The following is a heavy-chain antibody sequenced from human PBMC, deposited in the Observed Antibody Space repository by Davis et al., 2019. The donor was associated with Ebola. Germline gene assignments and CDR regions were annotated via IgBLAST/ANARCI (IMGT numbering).Heavy chain of an antibody. V-gene: IGHV4-59*08. CDR3: ARHAAMANWFDP. Sequence: PSETLSLTCTVSGGSISSYYWSWIRQPPGKGLEWIGYIYYSGSTNYNPSLKSRVTISVDTSKNQFSLKQSSVTAADTAVYYCARHAAMANWFDPWGQGTLVTVSS. CDR1: GGSISSYY. CDR2: IYYSGST. D-gene: IGHD2-2*01. J-gene: IGHJ5*02.